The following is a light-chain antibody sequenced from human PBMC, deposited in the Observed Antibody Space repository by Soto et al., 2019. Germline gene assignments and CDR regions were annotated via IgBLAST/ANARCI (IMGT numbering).Light chain of an antibody. J-gene: IGLJ1*01. CDR2: NDN. CDR3: AAWDEALIDV. Sequence: QSVLTQPPSASGTPGQTVTISCSGSRSNIGSNTVSWYQQLPGAAPTLLIYNDNERPSGVPDRFSGSKSGTSASLAISGLQYEDEADYYCAAWDEALIDVFGTGTKLTVL. V-gene: IGLV1-44*01. CDR1: RSNIGSNT.